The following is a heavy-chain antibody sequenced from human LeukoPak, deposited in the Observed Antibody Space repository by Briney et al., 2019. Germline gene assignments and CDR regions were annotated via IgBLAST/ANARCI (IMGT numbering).Heavy chain of an antibody. CDR1: GGSISSYY. CDR2: IYTSGST. CDR3: AREGLSSSWQSGNYYYYYYMDV. Sequence: SETLSLTCTVSGGSISSYYWSWIRQPPGKGLEWIGRIYTSGSTNYNPSLKSRVTISVDTSKNQFSLKLSSVTAADTAVYYCAREGLSSSWQSGNYYYYYYMDVWGKGTTVTVSS. V-gene: IGHV4-4*08. J-gene: IGHJ6*03. D-gene: IGHD6-13*01.